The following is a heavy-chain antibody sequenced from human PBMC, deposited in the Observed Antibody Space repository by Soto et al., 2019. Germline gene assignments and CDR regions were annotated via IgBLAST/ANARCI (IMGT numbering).Heavy chain of an antibody. CDR3: ARVEAVSGDPFDF. V-gene: IGHV4-31*03. CDR1: GGSISSGGYY. Sequence: SETLSLTCTVSGGSISSGGYYWSWIRQHPGKGLEWIGYIYYSGSTYYNPSLKSRITINPDTAKNQFSLQLNSVTPDDTAVYYCARVEAVSGDPFDFWGQGTPVTVSS. J-gene: IGHJ4*02. CDR2: IYYSGST. D-gene: IGHD6-19*01.